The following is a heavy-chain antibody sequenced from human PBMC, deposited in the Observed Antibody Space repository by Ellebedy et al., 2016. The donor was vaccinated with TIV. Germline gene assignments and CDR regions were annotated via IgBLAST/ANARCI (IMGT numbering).Heavy chain of an antibody. Sequence: ASVKVSCKTSGYSFTAYFLHWVRQAPGQGLEWMGRINPNSGDTTYAQKFLGRVTLTRDTSISTAYMGLSRLRSDDTAIYYCAKAYYYDSIAYYFDSWGQGTLVTVSS. CDR2: INPNSGDT. J-gene: IGHJ4*02. D-gene: IGHD3-22*01. V-gene: IGHV1-2*06. CDR1: GYSFTAYF. CDR3: AKAYYYDSIAYYFDS.